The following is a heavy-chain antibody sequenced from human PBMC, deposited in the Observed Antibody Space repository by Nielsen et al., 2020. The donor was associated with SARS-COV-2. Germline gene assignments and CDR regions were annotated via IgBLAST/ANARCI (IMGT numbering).Heavy chain of an antibody. Sequence: GGSLRLSCKASGYNFVSYWIGWVRQQPGKGLEWMGIIYPVDSVTIYSPSFQGRVTISVDQSISTAYLQWSSLEASDTAIYYCARRYYFDTLLDPWGQGALVTVSS. V-gene: IGHV5-51*01. CDR3: ARRYYFDTLLDP. J-gene: IGHJ5*02. CDR2: IYPVDSVT. D-gene: IGHD3-9*01. CDR1: GYNFVSYW.